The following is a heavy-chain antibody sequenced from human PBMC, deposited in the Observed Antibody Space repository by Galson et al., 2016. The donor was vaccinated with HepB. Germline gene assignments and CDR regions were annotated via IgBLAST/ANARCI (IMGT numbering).Heavy chain of an antibody. CDR3: AKAGYDYQHFPMDV. CDR2: ISASGGST. CDR1: EFTFSDFV. Sequence: SLRLSCAASEFTFSDFVMAWVRQAPGKGLEWVSAISASGGSTYYADSVKDRSAISRDDSKNMVYLQMHSLRAEDTAVYFCAKAGYDYQHFPMDVWGQGTLVTVSS. J-gene: IGHJ3*01. V-gene: IGHV3-23*01. D-gene: IGHD5-12*01.